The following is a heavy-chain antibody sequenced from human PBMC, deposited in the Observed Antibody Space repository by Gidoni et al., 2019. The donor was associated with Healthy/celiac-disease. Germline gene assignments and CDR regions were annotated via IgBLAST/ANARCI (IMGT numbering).Heavy chain of an antibody. Sequence: QVQLQESGPGLVKPSETLSLTCTVSGYSLSSGYYWGWIRQPPGKGLEWIGSIYHSGSTYYNPSLKSRVTISVDTSKNQFSLKLSSVTAADTAVYYCARDRGVSSLGWFDPWGQGTLVTVSS. J-gene: IGHJ5*02. V-gene: IGHV4-38-2*02. CDR2: IYHSGST. CDR1: GYSLSSGYY. CDR3: ARDRGVSSLGWFDP.